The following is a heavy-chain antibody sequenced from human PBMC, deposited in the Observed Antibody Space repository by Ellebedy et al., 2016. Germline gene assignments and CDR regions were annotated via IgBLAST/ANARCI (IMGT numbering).Heavy chain of an antibody. Sequence: SETLSLXCTVSGGSISSYYWSWIRQPAGKGLEWIGRIYTSGSTNYNPSLKSRVTMSVDTSKNQFSLKLSSVTAADTAVYYCATDGPHCSSTSCYAAWGQGTLVTVSS. CDR1: GGSISSYY. D-gene: IGHD2-2*01. J-gene: IGHJ5*02. CDR3: ATDGPHCSSTSCYAA. CDR2: IYTSGST. V-gene: IGHV4-4*07.